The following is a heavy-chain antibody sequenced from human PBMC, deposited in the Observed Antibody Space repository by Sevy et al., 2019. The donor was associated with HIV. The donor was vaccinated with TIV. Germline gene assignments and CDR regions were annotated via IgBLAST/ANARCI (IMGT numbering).Heavy chain of an antibody. Sequence: GGSLRLSCAASGFTVSSNYMSWVRQAPGKGLEWVSVIYSGGSTYYADSVKGRFTISSDNAKNTLYLQMNSLRAEDTAVYYCARGPYYYDSSGMMEGAFDIWGQGTMVTVSS. D-gene: IGHD3-22*01. CDR2: IYSGGST. CDR3: ARGPYYYDSSGMMEGAFDI. J-gene: IGHJ3*02. CDR1: GFTVSSNY. V-gene: IGHV3-53*01.